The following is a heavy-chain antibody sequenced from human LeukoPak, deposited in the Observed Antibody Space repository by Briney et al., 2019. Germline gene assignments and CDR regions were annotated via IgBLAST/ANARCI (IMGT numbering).Heavy chain of an antibody. V-gene: IGHV4-59*08. J-gene: IGHJ4*02. CDR1: GGSTSSYY. Sequence: SETLSLTCTVSGGSTSSYYWSWIRQPPGRGLEWIGQIYYSGSTDYNPSLKSRVTISVDTSKNQFPLKLSSVTAADTAVYYCAKDWLNGGSPLYYFDSWGQGVLVTVSS. CDR3: AKDWLNGGSPLYYFDS. CDR2: IYYSGST. D-gene: IGHD2-8*01.